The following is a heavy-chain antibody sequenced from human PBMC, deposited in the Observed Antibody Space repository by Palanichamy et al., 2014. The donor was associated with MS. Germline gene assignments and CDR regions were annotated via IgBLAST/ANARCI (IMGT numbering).Heavy chain of an antibody. V-gene: IGHV1-3*01. D-gene: IGHD1-20*01. J-gene: IGHJ6*02. CDR2: INAGNGNT. CDR1: GYTFTSYA. CDR3: ARAITNPYYYYGMDV. Sequence: QVQLVQSGAEVKKPGASVKVSCKASGYTFTSYAMHWVRQAPGQRLEWMGWINAGNGNTKYSQKFQGRVPITRDTSASTAYMELSSLRSEDTAVYYCARAITNPYYYYGMDVWGQGTTVTVSS.